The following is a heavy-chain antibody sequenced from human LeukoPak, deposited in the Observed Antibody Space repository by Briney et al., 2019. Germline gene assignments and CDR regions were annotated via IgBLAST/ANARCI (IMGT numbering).Heavy chain of an antibody. Sequence: ASVKVSCKASGYSFTSYYMHWVRQAPGQGLEWMGWINPNSGTTNYAQKFQGRVTMTRDTSISTAYMELSRLRSDDTAVYYCARDSRAAWLQFLQHYWGQGTLVTVSS. J-gene: IGHJ4*02. CDR3: ARDSRAAWLQFLQHY. CDR1: GYSFTSYY. V-gene: IGHV1-2*02. CDR2: INPNSGTT. D-gene: IGHD5-24*01.